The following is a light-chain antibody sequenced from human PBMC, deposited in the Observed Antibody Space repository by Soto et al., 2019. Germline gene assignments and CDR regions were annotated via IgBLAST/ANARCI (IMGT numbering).Light chain of an antibody. CDR3: QQRAGSST. CDR2: DAS. J-gene: IGKJ5*01. Sequence: EIVLTQSPVILSLSPGERATLSCRASQSVSNQLAWYQQKPGQAPRLLIYDASRRVTGIPARFSGSGSGTDFTLTLSSLEPEDFAVYYCQQRAGSSTFGQGTRLEIK. CDR1: QSVSNQ. V-gene: IGKV3-11*01.